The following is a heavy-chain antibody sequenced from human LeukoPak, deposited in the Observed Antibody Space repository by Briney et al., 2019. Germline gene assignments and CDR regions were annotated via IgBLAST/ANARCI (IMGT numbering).Heavy chain of an antibody. CDR3: ARGLAVTSGFDY. CDR1: GGSISSYY. CDR2: IYYSGST. D-gene: IGHD4-17*01. J-gene: IGHJ4*02. V-gene: IGHV4-59*01. Sequence: SSETLSLTCTVSGGSISSYYWSWIRQPPGKGLGWIGYIYYSGSTNYNPSLKSRVTISVDTSKNQFSLKLSSVTAADTAVYYCARGLAVTSGFDYWGQGTLVTVSS.